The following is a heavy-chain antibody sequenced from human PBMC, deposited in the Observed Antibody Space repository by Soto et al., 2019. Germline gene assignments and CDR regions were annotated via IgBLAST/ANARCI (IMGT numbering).Heavy chain of an antibody. Sequence: EVQLLESGGGLVQPGRSLRLSCAASGFTFSSYAMNWVRQAPGKGLEWVSAMSGTGGSTYYADSVKGRFTISRDNSKSTLYLQMNSVRFDDTAVFYCATAGFSSGWSPSCFDYWGQGTLVTVSS. J-gene: IGHJ4*02. CDR3: ATAGFSSGWSPSCFDY. D-gene: IGHD6-19*01. V-gene: IGHV3-23*01. CDR2: MSGTGGST. CDR1: GFTFSSYA.